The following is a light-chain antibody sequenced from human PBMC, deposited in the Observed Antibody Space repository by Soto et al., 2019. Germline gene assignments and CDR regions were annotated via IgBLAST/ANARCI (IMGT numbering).Light chain of an antibody. Sequence: EIVLTQSPATLSLSPGERATLSCRASQSVSSYLAWYQQKPGQAPRLLIYDASHRATGIPARFSGSGSGTDFSLAISSPVPEDFAVYYCQQRSNWPPVTFGPGTKVHIK. CDR1: QSVSSY. V-gene: IGKV3-11*01. J-gene: IGKJ3*01. CDR3: QQRSNWPPVT. CDR2: DAS.